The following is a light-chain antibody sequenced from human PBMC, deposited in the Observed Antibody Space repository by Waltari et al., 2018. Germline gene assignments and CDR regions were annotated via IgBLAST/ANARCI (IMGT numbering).Light chain of an antibody. CDR3: VLYMGSAIWV. Sequence: QAVVTQEPSLSVSPGGTVTLTCGLNSGAVSNKSHPSGYQKTPGQPPRTRISRTNTRASGVPDRFSGSILGNKAARTITGAQADDECDYYCVLYMGSAIWVFGGGTKLTVL. CDR1: SGAVSNKSH. CDR2: RTN. J-gene: IGLJ3*02. V-gene: IGLV8-61*01.